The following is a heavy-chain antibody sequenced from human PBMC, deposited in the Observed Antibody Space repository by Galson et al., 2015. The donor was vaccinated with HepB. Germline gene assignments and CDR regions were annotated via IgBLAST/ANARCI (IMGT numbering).Heavy chain of an antibody. CDR1: GFTFRDFS. V-gene: IGHV3-21*01. Sequence: SLRLSCAASGFTFRDFSMNWVRQAPGKGLEWVSSISRSRNYIYYADSVTGRFTISRDNAKNSLYLQMNSLRAENTAVYYCARPPDGYLGSGTPLYYLDLWGQGTLVTGSS. D-gene: IGHD3-10*01. CDR2: ISRSRNYI. J-gene: IGHJ4*02. CDR3: ARPPDGYLGSGTPLYYLDL.